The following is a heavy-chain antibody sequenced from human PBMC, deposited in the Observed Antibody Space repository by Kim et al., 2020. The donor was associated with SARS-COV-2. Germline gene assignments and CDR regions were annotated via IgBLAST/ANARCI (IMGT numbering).Heavy chain of an antibody. CDR3: AADGPHPYYYDSSGSAYYGMDV. V-gene: IGHV1-58*01. Sequence: SVKVSCKASGFTFTSSAVQWVRQARGQRLEWIGWIVVGSGNTNYAQKFQERVTITRDMSTSTAYMELSSLRSEDTAVYYCAADGPHPYYYDSSGSAYYGMDVWGQGTTVTVSS. J-gene: IGHJ6*02. D-gene: IGHD3-22*01. CDR1: GFTFTSSA. CDR2: IVVGSGNT.